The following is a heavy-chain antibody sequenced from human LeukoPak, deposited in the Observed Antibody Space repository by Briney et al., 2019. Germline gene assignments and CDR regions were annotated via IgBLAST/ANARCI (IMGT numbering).Heavy chain of an antibody. CDR1: GGSFSGYY. CDR3: AREGALRLGELSLYSFARHAKYYFDY. CDR2: INHSGST. Sequence: PSETLSLTCAVYGGSFSGYYWSWIRQPPGKGLEWIGEINHSGSTNYNPSLKSRVTISVDTSKNQFSLKLSSVTAADTAVYYCAREGALRLGELSLYSFARHAKYYFDYWGQGTLVTVSS. J-gene: IGHJ4*02. D-gene: IGHD3-16*02. V-gene: IGHV4-34*01.